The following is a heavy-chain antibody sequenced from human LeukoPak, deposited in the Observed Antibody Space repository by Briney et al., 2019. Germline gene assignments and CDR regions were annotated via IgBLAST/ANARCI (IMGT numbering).Heavy chain of an antibody. J-gene: IGHJ4*02. CDR2: IYTSGST. CDR3: AREPYSNYVSTLDC. D-gene: IGHD4-11*01. CDR1: GGSISSGSYY. V-gene: IGHV4-61*02. Sequence: PSETLSLTCTVSGGSISSGSYYWSWIRQPAGKGLEWIGRIYTSGSTNYNPSLKSRVTMSVDTSKNQFSLKVSSVTAADTAVYYCAREPYSNYVSTLDCWGQGTLVTVSS.